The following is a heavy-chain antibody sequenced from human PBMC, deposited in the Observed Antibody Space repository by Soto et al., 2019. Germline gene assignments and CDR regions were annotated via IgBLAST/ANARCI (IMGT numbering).Heavy chain of an antibody. D-gene: IGHD6-6*01. CDR1: RGSVSSYY. Sequence: SGTLSLSCTVSRGSVSSYYWSWIRQPPGKGLEWIGYIYYSGSTYYNPSLKSRVTISVDTSKNQFSLKLSSVTAADTAVYYCARERPDGARLDPWGQGTLVTVSS. J-gene: IGHJ5*02. V-gene: IGHV4-59*02. CDR2: IYYSGST. CDR3: ARERPDGARLDP.